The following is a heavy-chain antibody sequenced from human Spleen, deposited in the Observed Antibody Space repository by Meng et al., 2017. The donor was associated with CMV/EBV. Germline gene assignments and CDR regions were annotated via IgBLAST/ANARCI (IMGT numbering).Heavy chain of an antibody. CDR1: GFTFSASA. Sequence: GGSLRLSCAASGFTFSASAMHWVRQASGKGLEWVGRVRTKLKGYGTEYAASVKGRVTISRDDSKSTAYLEMNSLKTEDTAVYFCARHPQDWGQGTQVTVSS. J-gene: IGHJ4*02. CDR3: ARHPQD. V-gene: IGHV3-73*01. CDR2: VRTKLKGYGT.